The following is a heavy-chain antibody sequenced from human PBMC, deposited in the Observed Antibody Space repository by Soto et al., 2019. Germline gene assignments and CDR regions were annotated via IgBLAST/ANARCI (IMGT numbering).Heavy chain of an antibody. J-gene: IGHJ1*01. V-gene: IGHV1-2*02. CDR2: MNPTSGVT. Sequence: SSVKVSCKPARYSLTDYYVPWVGQAPGQGLERVGWMNPTSGVTKYAKKFQGRVSMTRDTYVNTAYLDLTRLTADDTALYYCANEGDSGTWPTWG. CDR3: ANEGDSGTWPT. D-gene: IGHD6-25*01. CDR1: RYSLTDYY.